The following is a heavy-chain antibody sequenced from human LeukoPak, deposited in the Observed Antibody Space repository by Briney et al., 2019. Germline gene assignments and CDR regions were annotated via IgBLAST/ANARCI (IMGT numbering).Heavy chain of an antibody. CDR3: ARGGHCSGASCYQPNDY. V-gene: IGHV3-30-3*01. Sequence: GGSLRLSCAASGFTFSSYAMHWVRQCPGKGLEWVAGISYDGSNKYYADSVKGRFTFSRDNSNNTLYLQMNSLGAEDTAVYYCARGGHCSGASCYQPNDYWGQGTLVTVSS. CDR1: GFTFSSYA. CDR2: ISYDGSNK. J-gene: IGHJ4*02. D-gene: IGHD2-15*01.